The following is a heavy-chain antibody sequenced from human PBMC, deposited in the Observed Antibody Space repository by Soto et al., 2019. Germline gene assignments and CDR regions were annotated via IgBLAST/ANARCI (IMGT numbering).Heavy chain of an antibody. D-gene: IGHD3-3*01. Sequence: SETLSLTCTVSGGSISSYYWSWIRQPPGKGLEWIGYIYYSGSTNYNPSLKSRVTISVDTSKNQFSLKLSSVTAADTAVYYCAREDSTIFGPHYGMDVWGQGTTVTVSS. CDR2: IYYSGST. CDR1: GGSISSYY. V-gene: IGHV4-59*01. J-gene: IGHJ6*02. CDR3: AREDSTIFGPHYGMDV.